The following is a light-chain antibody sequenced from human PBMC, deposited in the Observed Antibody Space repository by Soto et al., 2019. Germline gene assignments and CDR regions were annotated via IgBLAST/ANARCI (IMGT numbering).Light chain of an antibody. V-gene: IGLV2-11*01. CDR3: CSYAGGYFFEVI. J-gene: IGLJ2*01. CDR1: GGELDDYNF. Sequence: QSALTQLRPWSGPPGNSAPTSSTGTGGELDDYNFVSWYQQHPGTAPKLMIYDVTKRPSGVPGRFSGSRSGNTASLTISGLQIEDEAHYYCCSYAGGYFFEVIFGGGTQLTVL. CDR2: DVT.